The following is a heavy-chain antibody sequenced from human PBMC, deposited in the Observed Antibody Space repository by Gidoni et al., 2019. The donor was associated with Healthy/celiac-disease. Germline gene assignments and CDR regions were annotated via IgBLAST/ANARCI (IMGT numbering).Heavy chain of an antibody. V-gene: IGHV3-21*01. D-gene: IGHD3-3*01. CDR3: ARPRITIFGVGIYYYYGMDV. CDR2: ISSSSSYI. J-gene: IGHJ6*02. Sequence: SGFTFSSYSMNWVRQAPGKGLEWVSSISSSSSYIYYADSVKGRFTISRDNAKNSLYLQMNSLRAEDTAVYYCARPRITIFGVGIYYYYGMDVWGQGTTVTVSS. CDR1: GFTFSSYS.